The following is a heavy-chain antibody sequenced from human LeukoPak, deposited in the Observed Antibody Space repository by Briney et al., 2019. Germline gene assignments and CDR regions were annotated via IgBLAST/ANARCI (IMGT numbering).Heavy chain of an antibody. V-gene: IGHV1-8*01. J-gene: IGHJ6*02. Sequence: ASVKVSCKASGHTFTSYDINWVRQATGQGLEWMGWMNPNSGNTGYAQKFQGRVTMTRNTSISTAYMELSSLRSEDTAVYYCARGRDPGDYDILTGYYFYYYGMDVWGQGTTVTVSS. CDR1: GHTFTSYD. CDR3: ARGRDPGDYDILTGYYFYYYGMDV. CDR2: MNPNSGNT. D-gene: IGHD3-9*01.